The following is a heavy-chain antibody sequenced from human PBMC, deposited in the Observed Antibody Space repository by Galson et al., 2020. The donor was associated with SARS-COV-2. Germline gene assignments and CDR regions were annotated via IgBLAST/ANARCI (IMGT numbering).Heavy chain of an antibody. CDR1: GFTFDDYG. V-gene: IGHV3-20*04. D-gene: IGHD6-13*01. CDR3: ARPRAAGRGGGYYYYYYMDG. CDR2: INWNGGSK. Sequence: GGSLRLSCAASGFTFDDYGMSWVRQAPGKGLEWVSGINWNGGSKGYADSVKGRFTISRDNAKNSLYLQMNSLRAEDTALYYCARPRAAGRGGGYYYYYYMDGWGKGTTVTVSS. J-gene: IGHJ6*03.